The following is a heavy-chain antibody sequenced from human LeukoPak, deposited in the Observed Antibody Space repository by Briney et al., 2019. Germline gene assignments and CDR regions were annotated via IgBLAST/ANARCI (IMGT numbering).Heavy chain of an antibody. V-gene: IGHV4-59*01. CDR3: VKSNSRYQPWTLDI. CDR1: GGSISSYY. J-gene: IGHJ3*02. Sequence: SETLSLTCTISGGSISSYYWSRIRQPPGKGLEWIGYIYTGSTNHNPSLKSRVTISVDTSNNQLSLKVNSVTAADTAMYYCVKSNSRYQPWTLDIWGRGTMVTVSS. D-gene: IGHD2-2*01. CDR2: IYTGST.